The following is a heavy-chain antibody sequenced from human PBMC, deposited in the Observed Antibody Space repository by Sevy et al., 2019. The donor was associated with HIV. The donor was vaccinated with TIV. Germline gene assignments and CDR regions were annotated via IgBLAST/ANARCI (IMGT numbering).Heavy chain of an antibody. CDR2: IVVGSGNT. Sequence: ASVKVSCKASGFTFTSSAVQWVRQARGQRLEWIGWIVVGSGNTNYAQKFQERVTITRDMSTSTAYMELNSLRSEDTAVYYCAAVGGIAAAGSSFPSDYWGQGTLVTVSS. J-gene: IGHJ4*02. D-gene: IGHD6-13*01. V-gene: IGHV1-58*01. CDR3: AAVGGIAAAGSSFPSDY. CDR1: GFTFTSSA.